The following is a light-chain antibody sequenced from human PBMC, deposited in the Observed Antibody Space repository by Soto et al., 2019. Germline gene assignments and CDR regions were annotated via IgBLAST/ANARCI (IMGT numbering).Light chain of an antibody. V-gene: IGKV1-9*01. CDR2: TAS. CDR3: QQLNNYPRT. CDR1: QGISSY. Sequence: DSQLTQSPSFLSASVRDRVTITCRASQGISSYLAWYQQKPGKAPKLLISTASTWESGVPARFSGSGSGTEFTLTISSLQPEDFATYYCQQLNNYPRTFGQGTKVDIK. J-gene: IGKJ1*01.